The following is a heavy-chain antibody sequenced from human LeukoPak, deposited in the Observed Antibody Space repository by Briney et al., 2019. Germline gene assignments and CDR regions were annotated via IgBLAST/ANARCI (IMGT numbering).Heavy chain of an antibody. V-gene: IGHV1-69*04. CDR2: IIPILGIA. CDR3: ARSLIVYYDSGGYYFAY. CDR1: GGTFSSYA. D-gene: IGHD3-22*01. Sequence: SVKVSCKASGGTFSSYAISWVRQAPGQGLEWMGKIIPILGIANYAQKFQGRVTITADKSSSTAYMELSSLRSEDTAVYYCARSLIVYYDSGGYYFAYGGQGTLSPVSS. J-gene: IGHJ4*02.